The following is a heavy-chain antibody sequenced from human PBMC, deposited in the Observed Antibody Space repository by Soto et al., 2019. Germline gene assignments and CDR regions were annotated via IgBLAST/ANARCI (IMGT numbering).Heavy chain of an antibody. D-gene: IGHD6-13*01. V-gene: IGHV3-30-3*01. Sequence: GGSLRLSCAASGFTYSTYTMHWVRQAPGKGLEWVAVISYDGNNKFYADSVKGRFTISRDSTKQTLYLQMNSLRPDDTAMYYCARSSSSWPYYFDYWGQGTLVTVSS. CDR2: ISYDGNNK. CDR3: ARSSSSWPYYFDY. CDR1: GFTYSTYT. J-gene: IGHJ4*02.